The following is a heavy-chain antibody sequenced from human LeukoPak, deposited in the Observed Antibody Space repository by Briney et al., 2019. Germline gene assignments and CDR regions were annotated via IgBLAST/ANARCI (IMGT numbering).Heavy chain of an antibody. V-gene: IGHV1-69*04. CDR2: IIPILGIA. CDR3: ATELIDYYDSSGFGWFDP. CDR1: GGTFSSYA. J-gene: IGHJ5*02. D-gene: IGHD3-22*01. Sequence: ASVKVSCKASGGTFSSYAISWVRQAPGQGLEWMGRIIPILGIANYAQKFQGRVTMTEDTSTDTAYMELSSLRSEDTAVYYCATELIDYYDSSGFGWFDPWGQGTLVTVSS.